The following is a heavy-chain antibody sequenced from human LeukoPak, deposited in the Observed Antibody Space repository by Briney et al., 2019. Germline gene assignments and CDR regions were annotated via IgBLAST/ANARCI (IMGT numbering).Heavy chain of an antibody. D-gene: IGHD6-19*01. Sequence: PGGSLRLSCAASGFTFSGSPMHWVRQASGKELEWVGRVRSKVNSYATAYAASVKGRFTISRDDSKNTAYLQMNSLKTEDTAVYYCTREGSGWYTDYWGQGTLVTVSS. J-gene: IGHJ4*02. V-gene: IGHV3-73*01. CDR2: VRSKVNSYAT. CDR1: GFTFSGSP. CDR3: TREGSGWYTDY.